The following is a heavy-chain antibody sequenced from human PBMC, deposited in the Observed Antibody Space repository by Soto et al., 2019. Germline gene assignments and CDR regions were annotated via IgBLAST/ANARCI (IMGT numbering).Heavy chain of an antibody. Sequence: SSETLSLTCTVSGGSISSGGYYWSWIRQHPGKGLEWIGYIYYSGSTYYNPSLKSRVTISVDTSKNQFSLKLSSVTTADTAVYYCAREGGYYYDSSGYYAFDYWGQGTLVTVSS. D-gene: IGHD3-22*01. CDR3: AREGGYYYDSSGYYAFDY. V-gene: IGHV4-31*03. CDR2: IYYSGST. J-gene: IGHJ4*02. CDR1: GGSISSGGYY.